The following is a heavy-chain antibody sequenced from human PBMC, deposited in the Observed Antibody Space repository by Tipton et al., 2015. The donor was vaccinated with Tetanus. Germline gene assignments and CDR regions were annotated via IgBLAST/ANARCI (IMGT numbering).Heavy chain of an antibody. Sequence: SLRLSCAASGFIFSSYGIHWVRQAPGKGLEWVADSWYDGTDKYYADSVKGRFTISRDNSKNTLYLQMNSRRAEDTAVYCCAREADCGGGSCFSGVFDNWGQGTQVSVSS. CDR3: AREADCGGGSCFSGVFDN. V-gene: IGHV3-33*01. D-gene: IGHD2-15*01. CDR1: GFIFSSYG. J-gene: IGHJ4*02. CDR2: SWYDGTDK.